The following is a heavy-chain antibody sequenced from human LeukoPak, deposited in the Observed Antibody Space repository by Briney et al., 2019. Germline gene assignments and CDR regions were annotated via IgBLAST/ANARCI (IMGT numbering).Heavy chain of an antibody. J-gene: IGHJ4*02. V-gene: IGHV3-21*01. CDR3: ARWLYNSGWAIDY. D-gene: IGHD6-19*01. CDR2: ISSSSSYI. Sequence: PGGSLRLSCAASGFTFSSYAMSWVRQAPGKGLEWVSSISSSSSYIYYADSVKGRFTISRDNAKNSLFLQMNSLRAEDTAVYFCARWLYNSGWAIDYWGQGTLVTVSS. CDR1: GFTFSSYA.